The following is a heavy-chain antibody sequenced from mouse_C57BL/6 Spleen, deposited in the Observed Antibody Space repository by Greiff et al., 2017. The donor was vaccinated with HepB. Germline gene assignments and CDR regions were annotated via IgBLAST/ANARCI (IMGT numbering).Heavy chain of an antibody. J-gene: IGHJ1*03. CDR2: INPSTGGT. D-gene: IGHD1-1*01. CDR3: ARGATVVAEEWYFDV. CDR1: GYSFTGYY. Sequence: EVQGVESGPELVKPGASVKISCKASGYSFTGYYMNWVKQSPEKSLEWIGEINPSTGGTTYNQKFKAKATLTVDKSSSTAYMQIKRLTSEYSAVYYCARGATVVAEEWYFDVWGTGTTVTVSS. V-gene: IGHV1-42*01.